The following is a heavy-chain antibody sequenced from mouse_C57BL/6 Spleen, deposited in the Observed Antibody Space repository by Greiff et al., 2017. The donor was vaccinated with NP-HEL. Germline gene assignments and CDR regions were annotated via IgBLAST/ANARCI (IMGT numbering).Heavy chain of an antibody. Sequence: QVQLQQSGAELVKPGASVKISCKASGYAFSSYWMNWVKQRPGKGLEWIGQIYPGDGDTNYNGKFKGKATLTADKSSSTAYMQLSSLTSEDSAVYFCARWYDYDTPWFAYWGQGTLVTVSA. D-gene: IGHD2-4*01. J-gene: IGHJ3*01. V-gene: IGHV1-80*01. CDR2: IYPGDGDT. CDR1: GYAFSSYW. CDR3: ARWYDYDTPWFAY.